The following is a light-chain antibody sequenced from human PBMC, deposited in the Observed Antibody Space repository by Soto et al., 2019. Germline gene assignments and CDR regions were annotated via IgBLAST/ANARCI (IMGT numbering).Light chain of an antibody. CDR3: SSYSSGSTLVV. CDR1: SSDVGGYNS. CDR2: DVS. V-gene: IGLV2-14*03. J-gene: IGLJ2*01. Sequence: QSALTQPASVSGSPGQSITISCTGTSSDVGGYNSVSWYQQHPGKAPKLMIYDVSNRPSGVSNRLSASKSGNTASLTISGLQAEDEADYYCSSYSSGSTLVVFGGGTQLTVL.